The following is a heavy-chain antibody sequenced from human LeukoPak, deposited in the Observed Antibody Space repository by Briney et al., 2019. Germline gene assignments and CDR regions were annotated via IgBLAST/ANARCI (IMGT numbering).Heavy chain of an antibody. CDR1: GGSISSYY. CDR2: IYYSGST. V-gene: IGHV4-59*08. Sequence: SETLSLTCTVSGGSISSYYWSWIRQPPGKGPEWIGYIYYSGSTNSNASLKSRVTIFVDPSKNQFSLRLSSVTAADTAVYYCARHRAYSYSSPFDIWGQGTMVTVSS. CDR3: ARHRAYSYSSPFDI. J-gene: IGHJ3*02. D-gene: IGHD2-15*01.